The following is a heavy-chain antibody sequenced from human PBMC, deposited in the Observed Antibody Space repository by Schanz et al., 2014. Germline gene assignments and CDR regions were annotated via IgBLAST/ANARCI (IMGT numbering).Heavy chain of an antibody. Sequence: QLQLVQSWAEVKGPGASVKVSCKASGYSFTPFPIPWVLQAPGQRLEWMGWINAGTGNTEYSQKFQGRVTSTRDTAASTAYMELTSLRSEDSAVYFCARDLTVDTGCVVHYYYYGMDVWGQGTTVTVAS. V-gene: IGHV1-3*01. J-gene: IGHJ6*02. D-gene: IGHD5-18*01. CDR3: ARDLTVDTGCVVHYYYYGMDV. CDR1: GYSFTPFP. CDR2: INAGTGNT.